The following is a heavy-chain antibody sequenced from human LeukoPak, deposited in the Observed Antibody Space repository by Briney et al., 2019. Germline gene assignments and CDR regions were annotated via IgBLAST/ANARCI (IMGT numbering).Heavy chain of an antibody. V-gene: IGHV3-74*01. CDR1: GFTFSSYW. D-gene: IGHD3-10*01. Sequence: GGSLRLSCAASGFTFSSYWMHWVRQTPGKGLVWVSRIKSDGSTIYADSVKGRFTISRDNAKNTLYLQMNSLRAEDTAIYYCARAVTYFYGSVSYDWFDPWGQGTLVTVSS. CDR3: ARAVTYFYGSVSYDWFDP. CDR2: IKSDGST. J-gene: IGHJ5*02.